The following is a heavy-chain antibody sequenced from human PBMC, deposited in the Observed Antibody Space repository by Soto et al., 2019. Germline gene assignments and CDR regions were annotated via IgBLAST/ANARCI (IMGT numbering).Heavy chain of an antibody. V-gene: IGHV3-30*03. D-gene: IGHD1-7*01. CDR2: ISFDGSTI. Sequence: QVQLVESGGGVVQPGRSLRLSCTAPGSTLSDFGMYWVRQAPGKGLEWVAVISFDGSTIYYGDSVKGRFTLSRDNSKHTPFLPRSRLRTADTAVQYRWNFPATATTGSPSWGKGTLVTVSS. J-gene: IGHJ5*02. CDR1: GSTLSDFG. CDR3: WNFPATATTGSPS.